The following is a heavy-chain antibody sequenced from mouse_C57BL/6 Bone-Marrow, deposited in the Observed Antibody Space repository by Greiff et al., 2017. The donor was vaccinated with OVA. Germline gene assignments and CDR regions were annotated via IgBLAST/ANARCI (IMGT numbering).Heavy chain of an antibody. CDR1: GYTFTSYW. D-gene: IGHD2-3*01. V-gene: IGHV1-69*01. CDR2: IDPSDSYT. J-gene: IGHJ1*03. CDR3: ARRNDGDPRDWYFDV. Sequence: QVHVKQPGAELVMPGASVKLSCKASGYTFTSYWMHWVKQRPGQGLEWIGEIDPSDSYTNYNQKFKGKSTLTVDKSSSTAYMQRSSLTSEDSAVYYCARRNDGDPRDWYFDVWGTGTTVTVSS.